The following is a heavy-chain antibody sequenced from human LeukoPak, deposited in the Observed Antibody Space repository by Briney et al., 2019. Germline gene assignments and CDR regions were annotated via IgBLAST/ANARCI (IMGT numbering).Heavy chain of an antibody. CDR3: ARVMIVDAFDI. V-gene: IGHV4-59*01. D-gene: IGHD3-22*01. Sequence: NPSETLSLTCTVSGASITSYYWTWFRQPPGKGLECIGDIYYRGSTDYNPSLKSRATISLDTSKNQFSLNLTSVTAADTAVYYCARVMIVDAFDIWGQGTMVTVSS. CDR1: GASITSYY. CDR2: IYYRGST. J-gene: IGHJ3*02.